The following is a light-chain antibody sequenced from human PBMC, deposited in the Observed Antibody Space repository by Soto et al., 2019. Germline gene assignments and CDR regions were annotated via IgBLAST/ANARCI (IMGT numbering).Light chain of an antibody. CDR3: KKYSSAPRT. J-gene: IGKJ1*01. CDR1: QGISHY. CDR2: DAS. V-gene: IGKV1-27*01. Sequence: DIQMTQSPSSLSASVGDRVTITCRASQGISHYLAWYQQKPGKIPELLIYDASTLQSGVPSRFSGSGSGTDFTLNISSLQPEDVATYYCKKYSSAPRTFGQGTKVEIK.